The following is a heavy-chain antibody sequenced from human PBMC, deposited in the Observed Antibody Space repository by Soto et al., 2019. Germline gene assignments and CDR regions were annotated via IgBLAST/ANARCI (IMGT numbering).Heavy chain of an antibody. CDR3: ARKTRLWSGYFGNWFDP. V-gene: IGHV4-4*02. CDR1: SGSISSGNW. Sequence: SETLSLTCAVSSGSISSGNWWSWVRQPPGKGLEWIGGIFYSGSTNYNPSLKSRVTISVDTSKNQFSLKLSSVTAADTAVYYCARKTRLWSGYFGNWFDPWGQGTLVTVSS. CDR2: IFYSGST. J-gene: IGHJ5*02. D-gene: IGHD3-3*01.